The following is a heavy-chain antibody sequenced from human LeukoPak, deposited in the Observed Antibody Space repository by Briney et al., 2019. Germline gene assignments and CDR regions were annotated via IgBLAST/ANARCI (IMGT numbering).Heavy chain of an antibody. J-gene: IGHJ4*02. Sequence: PGGSLRLSCAASGFILTSYGMNSVRQAPGKGLEWVSGVTGGGGSTYYADSVKGRFTVSSDNSKNILYLEMNSLRSEDTATYYCAKDATLAVAGSYFNYWGQGALVTVSS. CDR1: GFILTSYG. CDR2: VTGGGGST. V-gene: IGHV3-23*01. CDR3: AKDATLAVAGSYFNY. D-gene: IGHD6-19*01.